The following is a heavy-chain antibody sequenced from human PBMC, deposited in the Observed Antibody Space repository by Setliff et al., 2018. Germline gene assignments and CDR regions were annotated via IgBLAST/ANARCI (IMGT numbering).Heavy chain of an antibody. Sequence: PSETLSLTCIVSGGSISNHYWSWIRQPPGKGLEWIGYISDSGYTNYNPALKSRVTMSVDTSKNEVSLKLSSVTAADTAVYYCARGSGRGYSYGLFDYWGQGSLVTVSS. CDR3: ARGSGRGYSYGLFDY. V-gene: IGHV4-59*11. D-gene: IGHD5-18*01. CDR1: GGSISNHY. J-gene: IGHJ4*02. CDR2: ISDSGYT.